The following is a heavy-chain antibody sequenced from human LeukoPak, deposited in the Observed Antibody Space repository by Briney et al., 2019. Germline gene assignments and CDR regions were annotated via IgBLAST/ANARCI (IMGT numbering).Heavy chain of an antibody. D-gene: IGHD4-17*01. CDR3: ARQDYDTSYFDP. CDR1: GGSISSSSYY. V-gene: IGHV4-39*01. Sequence: SETLSLTCTVSGGSISSSSYYWGWIRQPPGKGLEWIGRIYYSGSTYYNPSLKSRVTISVDTSKNQFSLRLRSVTAADTALYYCARQDYDTSYFDPWGQGTLVTVSS. J-gene: IGHJ5*02. CDR2: IYYSGST.